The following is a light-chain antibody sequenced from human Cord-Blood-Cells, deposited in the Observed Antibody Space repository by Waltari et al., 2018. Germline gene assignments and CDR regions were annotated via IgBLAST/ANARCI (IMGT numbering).Light chain of an antibody. CDR1: QDISNY. CDR3: QQYDNLPFT. CDR2: DAS. Sequence: DIQMTQSPSSLSASVGDRATITCQASQDISNYLNWYQQKPGKAPKLLIYDASNLETGVPSRFRGSGSGTDFTFAISSLQPEDIATYYWQQYDNLPFTFGPGTKVDIK. V-gene: IGKV1-33*01. J-gene: IGKJ3*01.